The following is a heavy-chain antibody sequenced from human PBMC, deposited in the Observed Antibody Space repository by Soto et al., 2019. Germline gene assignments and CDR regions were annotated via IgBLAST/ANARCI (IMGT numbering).Heavy chain of an antibody. CDR1: GGSLSSYY. V-gene: IGHV4-59*01. CDR2: VYFSGNT. D-gene: IGHD6-25*01. CDR3: GSVRPSGYVLS. J-gene: IGHJ5*02. Sequence: SETLSLTCTVSGGSLSSYYWTWIRQSPGKGLEWIGYVYFSGNTNYNPSLKSRVTISVDTSKNQFSLRLASVTAADTAFYYCGSVRPSGYVLSWGQGTLVTVSS.